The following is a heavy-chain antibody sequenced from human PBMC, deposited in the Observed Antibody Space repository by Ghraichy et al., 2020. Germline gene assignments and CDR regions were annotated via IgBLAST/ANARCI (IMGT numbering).Heavy chain of an antibody. D-gene: IGHD3-10*01. Sequence: GGSLRLSCTGSGFNFGDYAMNWVRQVPGKGLEWVASIRTKVYGGTTEYAASVRGRFTISRDDSENIAYLQMSSLKTEDTAVYYCSRAGRWFGELLGSGFDYWGQGTLVTVSS. CDR1: GFNFGDYA. CDR2: IRTKVYGGTT. CDR3: SRAGRWFGELLGSGFDY. V-gene: IGHV3-49*04. J-gene: IGHJ4*02.